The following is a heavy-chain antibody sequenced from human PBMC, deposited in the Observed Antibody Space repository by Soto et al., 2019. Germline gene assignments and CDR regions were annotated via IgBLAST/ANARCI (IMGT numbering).Heavy chain of an antibody. D-gene: IGHD1-26*01. Sequence: EVQLVESGGGLVQPGRSLRLSCAASGFTFDDYAMHWVRQAPGKGLEWVSGISWNSGSIGYADSVKGRFTISRDNAKNSLYLQMNSLRAEDTALYYCAKDSLPGLGATFLDYWGQGTLFTVSS. CDR3: AKDSLPGLGATFLDY. J-gene: IGHJ4*02. V-gene: IGHV3-9*01. CDR1: GFTFDDYA. CDR2: ISWNSGSI.